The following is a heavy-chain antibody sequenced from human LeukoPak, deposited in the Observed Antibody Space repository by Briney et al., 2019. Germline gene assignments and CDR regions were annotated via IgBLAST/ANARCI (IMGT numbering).Heavy chain of an antibody. D-gene: IGHD1-1*01. CDR1: GGSISSSSYY. CDR3: ARKKTGATNGLDV. V-gene: IGHV4-39*01. CDR2: ISYSGRT. J-gene: IGHJ6*02. Sequence: ASETLSLTCTVSGGSISSSSYYWGWIRQPPGEGPEWIGSISYSGRTHYNPSLKSRVSISVDTSKNQFPLNLSSVTAADTAVYYCARKKTGATNGLDVWGQGTTATVSS.